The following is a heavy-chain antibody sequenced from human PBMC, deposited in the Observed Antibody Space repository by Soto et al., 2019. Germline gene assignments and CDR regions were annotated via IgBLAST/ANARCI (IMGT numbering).Heavy chain of an antibody. CDR1: GGTFSSYT. J-gene: IGHJ4*02. Sequence: GASVKVSCKASGGTFSSYTISWVRQAPGQGLEWMGRIIPILGIANYAQKFQGRVTITADKSTSTAYMELSSLRSEDTAVYYCARDPPYNWNDVDGYWGQGTLVTGSS. CDR3: ARDPPYNWNDVDGY. V-gene: IGHV1-69*04. D-gene: IGHD1-20*01. CDR2: IIPILGIA.